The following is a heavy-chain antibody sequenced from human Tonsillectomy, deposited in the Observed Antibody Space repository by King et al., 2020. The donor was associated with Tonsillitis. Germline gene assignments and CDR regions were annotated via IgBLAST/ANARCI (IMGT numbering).Heavy chain of an antibody. CDR2: IYYSGST. CDR1: GGSISSSSYY. CDR3: AGHGGEPAPMAV. V-gene: IGHV4-39*01. J-gene: IGHJ6*02. D-gene: IGHD3-16*01. Sequence: QLQESGPGLVKPSETLSLTCTVSGGSISSSSYYWGWIRQPPGKGLEWIGSIYYSGSTYYNPSLKSRVTISVDTSKNQVSLKKSSVTAADTAIYYCAGHGGEPAPMAVGGQGTTATVPS.